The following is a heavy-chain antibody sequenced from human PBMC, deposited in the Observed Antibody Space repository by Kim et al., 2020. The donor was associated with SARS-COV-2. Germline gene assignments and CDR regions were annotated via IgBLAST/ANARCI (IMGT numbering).Heavy chain of an antibody. D-gene: IGHD3-3*01. V-gene: IGHV4-59*09. J-gene: IGHJ6*02. CDR3: ARGDTGFWSGAGYYYGMDV. Sequence: SRVTISVDTAKNQFSLKLSSVTAADTAVYYCARGDTGFWSGAGYYYGMDVWGQGTTVTVSS.